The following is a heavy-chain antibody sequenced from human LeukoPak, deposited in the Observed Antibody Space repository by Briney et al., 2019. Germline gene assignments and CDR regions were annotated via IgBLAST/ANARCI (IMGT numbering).Heavy chain of an antibody. CDR1: GFTFNSYW. Sequence: GGSLTLSYAASGFTFNSYWMSWVRQAPGKGLEWVANIKEDGSEGYYVESVKGRFTISRDNARNSLHLQMNSLRAEDTAVYFCARLPLTGRGHSEYWGQGTLVTVSS. V-gene: IGHV3-7*05. D-gene: IGHD1-26*01. J-gene: IGHJ4*02. CDR2: IKEDGSEG. CDR3: ARLPLTGRGHSEY.